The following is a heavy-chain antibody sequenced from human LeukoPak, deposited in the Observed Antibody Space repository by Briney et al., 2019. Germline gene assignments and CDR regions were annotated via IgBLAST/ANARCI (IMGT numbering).Heavy chain of an antibody. D-gene: IGHD6-13*01. CDR1: GYSFTSYW. CDR3: ARQSIAAAGTLSRPDPYYYYGMDV. J-gene: IGHJ6*02. V-gene: IGHV5-51*01. CDR2: IYPGDSDT. Sequence: GESLKISCKGSGYSFTSYWIGWVRQMPGKGLEWMGIIYPGDSDTRYSPSFQGQVTISADKSISTASLQWSSLKASDTAMYYCARQSIAAAGTLSRPDPYYYYGMDVWGQGTTVTVSS.